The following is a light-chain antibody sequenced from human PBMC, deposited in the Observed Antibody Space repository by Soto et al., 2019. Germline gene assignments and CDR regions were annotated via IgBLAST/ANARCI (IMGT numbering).Light chain of an antibody. J-gene: IGKJ1*01. CDR2: GAS. CDR3: HQYGGSPRT. V-gene: IGKV3-20*01. CDR1: QRVSGSY. Sequence: DIVLTQSPGTLSLSPGETATVSCMASQRVSGSYLAWYQQKLGQPPRLLIYGASGRATGIPDRFSGSGSGTDFTLTISRLEPEDAAVYYCHQYGGSPRTFGQGTKVQI.